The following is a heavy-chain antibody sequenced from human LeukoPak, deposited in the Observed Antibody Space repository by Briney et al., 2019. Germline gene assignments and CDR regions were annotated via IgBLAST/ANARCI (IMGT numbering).Heavy chain of an antibody. Sequence: ASVKVSFKASGYTFTSYDINWVRQATGQGLEWMGWMNPNSGNTGYAQKFQGRVTITRNTSISTAYMELSSLRSEDTAVYYCARVKAVAGTSDYWGQGTLVTVSS. CDR1: GYTFTSYD. CDR3: ARVKAVAGTSDY. CDR2: MNPNSGNT. V-gene: IGHV1-8*03. D-gene: IGHD6-19*01. J-gene: IGHJ4*02.